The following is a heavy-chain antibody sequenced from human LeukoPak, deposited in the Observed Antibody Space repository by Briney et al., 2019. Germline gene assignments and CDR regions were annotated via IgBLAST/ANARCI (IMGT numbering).Heavy chain of an antibody. Sequence: GGSLRLSCAASGFTFSSYSMNWVRQAPGKGLEWVSSISSSSSYIYYADSVKGRFTISRDNAKNSLYLQMNSLRAEDTAVYYCARVKKYCSSTSCYRSFDYWGQGTLVTVSS. J-gene: IGHJ4*02. CDR1: GFTFSSYS. V-gene: IGHV3-21*01. CDR3: ARVKKYCSSTSCYRSFDY. CDR2: ISSSSSYI. D-gene: IGHD2-2*01.